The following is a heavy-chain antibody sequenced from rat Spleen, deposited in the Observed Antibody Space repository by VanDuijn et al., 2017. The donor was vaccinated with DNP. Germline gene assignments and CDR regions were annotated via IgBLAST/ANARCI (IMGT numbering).Heavy chain of an antibody. Sequence: EVQLQESGPGLVKPSQSLSLTCSVTGYSITGNYWAWIRKLPGNKMEWIGYISHSGTTGYNPSLKSRISITRDTSKNQFFLQLNSVTPEDTATYYCVRYIYNNFGFDYWGQGVMVTVSS. CDR1: GYSITGNY. CDR3: VRYIYNNFGFDY. CDR2: ISHSGTT. J-gene: IGHJ2*01. D-gene: IGHD1-10*01. V-gene: IGHV3-1*01.